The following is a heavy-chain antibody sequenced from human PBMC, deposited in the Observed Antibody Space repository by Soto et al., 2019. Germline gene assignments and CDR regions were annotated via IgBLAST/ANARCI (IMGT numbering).Heavy chain of an antibody. Sequence: QLQLQESGPGLVKPSETLSLICTVSGGSISSSNDYWGWIRQPPGKGLEWIGSIHYSGSTYDNPSLKSRITISADTSKNQFSLKLSSVTAADTAVYYCARQHYGSWSPNWFDPWGQGTLITVSS. CDR2: IHYSGST. CDR1: GGSISSSNDY. J-gene: IGHJ5*02. CDR3: ARQHYGSWSPNWFDP. V-gene: IGHV4-39*01. D-gene: IGHD3-10*01.